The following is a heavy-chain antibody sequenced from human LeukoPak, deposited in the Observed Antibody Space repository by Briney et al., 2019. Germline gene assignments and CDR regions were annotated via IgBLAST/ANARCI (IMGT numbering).Heavy chain of an antibody. Sequence: ASVKVSCKASGYTFTGQYMHWVRQAPGQGLEWMGWINPNSGGTRYAKKFQGRVTMTRDTSISTAYMELSRLTSDDTAVYYCARGSITGFDYWGQGTLVIVSS. CDR1: GYTFTGQY. J-gene: IGHJ4*02. CDR2: INPNSGGT. V-gene: IGHV1-2*02. D-gene: IGHD3-3*01. CDR3: ARGSITGFDY.